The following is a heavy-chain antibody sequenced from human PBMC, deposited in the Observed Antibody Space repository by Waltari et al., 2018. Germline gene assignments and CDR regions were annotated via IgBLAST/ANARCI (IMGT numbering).Heavy chain of an antibody. D-gene: IGHD3-10*01. CDR2: IWYDGSNK. Sequence: VQLVESGGGLVKPGGSLRLSCAASGFTFSNAWMSWVRQAPGKGLEWVAVIWYDGSNKYYADSVKGRFTISRDNSKNTLYLQMNSLRAEDTAMYYCAKERTGGFDYWGQGTLVTVSS. CDR1: GFTFSNAW. V-gene: IGHV3-30*02. CDR3: AKERTGGFDY. J-gene: IGHJ4*02.